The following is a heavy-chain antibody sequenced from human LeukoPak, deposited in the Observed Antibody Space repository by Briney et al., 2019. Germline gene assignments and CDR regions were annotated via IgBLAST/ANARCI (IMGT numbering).Heavy chain of an antibody. CDR2: INHSGGT. Sequence: SETLSLTCAVYGGSFSGYYWSWIRQPPGKGLEWIEEINHSGGTNYNPSLKSRVTISLDTPRNRFSLKLNSVTAADTAVYYCAKSNGYGLVDIWGQGTMVTVSS. V-gene: IGHV4-34*01. J-gene: IGHJ3*02. CDR3: AKSNGYGLVDI. CDR1: GGSFSGYY. D-gene: IGHD3-10*01.